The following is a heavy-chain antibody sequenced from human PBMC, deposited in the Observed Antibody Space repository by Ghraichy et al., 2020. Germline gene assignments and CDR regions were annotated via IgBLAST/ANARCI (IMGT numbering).Heavy chain of an antibody. Sequence: GGSLRLSCAASGFTFSSYGMHWVRQAPGKGLEWVAVISYDGSNKYYADSVKGRFTISRDNSKNTLYLQMNSLRAEDTAVYYCAKDHGLSGYEGYWGQGTLVTVSS. D-gene: IGHD5-12*01. V-gene: IGHV3-30*18. CDR3: AKDHGLSGYEGY. J-gene: IGHJ4*02. CDR1: GFTFSSYG. CDR2: ISYDGSNK.